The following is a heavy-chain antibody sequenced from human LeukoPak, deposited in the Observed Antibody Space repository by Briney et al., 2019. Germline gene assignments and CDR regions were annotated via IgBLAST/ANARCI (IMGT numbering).Heavy chain of an antibody. V-gene: IGHV3-74*01. CDR3: GTVFDH. CDR2: IDIDGTGT. J-gene: IGHJ4*02. CDR1: GGTFTNYW. Sequence: GASVKVSCKASGGTFTNYWMHWVRQAPGKGLVWVSRIDIDGTGTSYADSVKGRFTISRDNAKNTVSLQMNSLKAEDTAVYYCGTVFDHWGPGILVTVSS.